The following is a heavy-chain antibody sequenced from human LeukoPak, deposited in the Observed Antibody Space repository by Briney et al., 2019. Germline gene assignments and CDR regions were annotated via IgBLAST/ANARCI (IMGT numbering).Heavy chain of an antibody. CDR3: ARTVKRRDYGDYVNYYYYMDV. CDR1: GGTFNSFA. D-gene: IGHD4-17*01. V-gene: IGHV1-69*05. Sequence: GASVKVSCKASGGTFNSFAISWVRQAPGQGLEWMGGIISIFGTVNYAQKFQGRVTITTDESTSTAYMDLSSLRSEDTAVYYCARTVKRRDYGDYVNYYYYMDVWGKGTTVTVSS. CDR2: IISIFGTV. J-gene: IGHJ6*03.